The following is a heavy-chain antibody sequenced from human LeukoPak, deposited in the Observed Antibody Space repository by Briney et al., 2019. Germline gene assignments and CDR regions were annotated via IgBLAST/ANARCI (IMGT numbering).Heavy chain of an antibody. V-gene: IGHV3-66*01. CDR1: GFTVSRNY. D-gene: IGHD4-17*01. Sequence: PGGSLRLSCAASGFTVSRNYYINWVRQAPGKGLEWVSVIYSGGGTYYADSVKGRFTISRDTSKNTLYLQMNSLRAEDTAVYYCVKDDRRYGDYGYFDYWGQGALVTVSS. J-gene: IGHJ4*02. CDR2: IYSGGGT. CDR3: VKDDRRYGDYGYFDY.